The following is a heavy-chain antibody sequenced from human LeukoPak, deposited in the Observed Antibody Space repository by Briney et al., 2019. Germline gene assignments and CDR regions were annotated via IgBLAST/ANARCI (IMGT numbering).Heavy chain of an antibody. V-gene: IGHV4-30-4*01. CDR3: AQAYGDYEMGYFDY. D-gene: IGHD4-17*01. Sequence: SETLSLTCTVSGGSISSGDYYWSWIRQPPGKGLEWIGYIYYSGSTYYNPSLKSRVTISVDTSKNQFSLKLSSVTAAAPAVCYCAQAYGDYEMGYFDYWGQGTRVTVSS. CDR2: IYYSGST. J-gene: IGHJ4*02. CDR1: GGSISSGDYY.